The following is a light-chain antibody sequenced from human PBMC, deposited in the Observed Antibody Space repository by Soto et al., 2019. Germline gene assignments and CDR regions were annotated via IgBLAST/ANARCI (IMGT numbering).Light chain of an antibody. CDR3: SSYSSSITHVV. Sequence: QSALTQPASVSGSPGRSVTISCTGSSSDVGDFNYVSWYQHLPGRAPKLIIYDVTNRPSGISYRFSASKSGRTASLTISGLHDEDEADYYCSSYSSSITHVVFGGGTKLTVL. CDR2: DVT. J-gene: IGLJ2*01. V-gene: IGLV2-14*03. CDR1: SSDVGDFNY.